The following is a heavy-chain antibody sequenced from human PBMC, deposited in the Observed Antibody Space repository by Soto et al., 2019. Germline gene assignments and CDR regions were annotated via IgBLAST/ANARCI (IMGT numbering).Heavy chain of an antibody. Sequence: QVQLVQSGAEVKKPGSSVKVSCKASGGTFSSYAISWVRQAPGQGLEWMGGIIPIFGTANYAQKFQGRVTITADEATSTAYMELSSLRSEDTAVYYCARGYYSQTTLTTSYWYFDLWGRGTLVTVSS. CDR3: ARGYYSQTTLTTSYWYFDL. CDR2: IIPIFGTA. D-gene: IGHD4-17*01. J-gene: IGHJ2*01. V-gene: IGHV1-69*01. CDR1: GGTFSSYA.